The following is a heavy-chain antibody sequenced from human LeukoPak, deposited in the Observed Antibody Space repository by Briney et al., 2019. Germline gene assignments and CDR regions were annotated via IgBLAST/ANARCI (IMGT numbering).Heavy chain of an antibody. CDR3: AGRLYDEDAFDI. Sequence: PGRSLRLSCAASGFTFDDYAMHWVRQAPGKGLEWVSGISWNSGSIGYADSVKGRFTISRDNAKNSLYLQMNSLRAEDMALYYRAGRLYDEDAFDIWGQGTMVTVSS. V-gene: IGHV3-9*03. CDR2: ISWNSGSI. CDR1: GFTFDDYA. D-gene: IGHD1-1*01. J-gene: IGHJ3*02.